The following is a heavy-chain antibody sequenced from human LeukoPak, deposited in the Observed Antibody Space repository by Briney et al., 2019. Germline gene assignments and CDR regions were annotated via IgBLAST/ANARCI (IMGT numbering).Heavy chain of an antibody. CDR1: GGSISSYS. D-gene: IGHD5-12*01. V-gene: IGHV4-59*01. Sequence: PSATLSLTCTVSGGSISSYSWNWIRQSPGKGLEWIGRFYHSGSINYNPSLKRRVTISVDTSKNQFSLNLSSVTAADTAVYYCVSSYGGYVLDYWGQGTLVIVSS. J-gene: IGHJ4*02. CDR3: VSSYGGYVLDY. CDR2: FYHSGSI.